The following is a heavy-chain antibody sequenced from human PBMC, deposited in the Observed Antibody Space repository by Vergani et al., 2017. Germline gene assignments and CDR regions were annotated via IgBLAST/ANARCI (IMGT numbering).Heavy chain of an antibody. CDR3: ARFLYYYDSSGYYPAEYFQH. V-gene: IGHV4-39*07. J-gene: IGHJ1*01. D-gene: IGHD3-22*01. CDR1: GGSISSSSYY. CDR2: IYYSGRT. Sequence: QLQLQESGPGLVKPSETLSLTCTVSGGSISSSSYYWGWIRQPPGKGLEWIGSIYYSGRTYYNPSLKSRVTISVDTSKNQFSLKLSSVTAADTAVYYCARFLYYYDSSGYYPAEYFQHWGQGTLVTVSS.